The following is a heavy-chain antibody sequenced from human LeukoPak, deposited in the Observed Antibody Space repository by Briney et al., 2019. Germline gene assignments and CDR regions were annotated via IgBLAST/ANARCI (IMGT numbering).Heavy chain of an antibody. V-gene: IGHV3-21*01. CDR1: GFTFSSYS. CDR2: ISSSSSYI. Sequence: GGSLRLSCAASGFTFSSYSMNWVRQAPGKGLEWVSSISSSSSYIYYADSVKGRFTISRDNAKNSLYLQMNSLRAEDTAVHYCARVLRFLEWLPPIQYYYYGMDVWGQGTTVTVSS. CDR3: ARVLRFLEWLPPIQYYYYGMDV. D-gene: IGHD3-3*01. J-gene: IGHJ6*02.